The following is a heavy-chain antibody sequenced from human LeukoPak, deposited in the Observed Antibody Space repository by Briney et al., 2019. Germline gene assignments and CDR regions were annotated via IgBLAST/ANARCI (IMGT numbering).Heavy chain of an antibody. V-gene: IGHV3-43*01. Sequence: GGSLRLSCAASGFTFDDYTMHWVRQAPGKGLEWVSLISWDGGSTYYADSGKGRFTISRDNSKNSLYLQMNSLRTEGTAFYYCSKGKAGTPEYFQNWGQGTLVTVSS. CDR3: SKGKAGTPEYFQN. J-gene: IGHJ1*01. D-gene: IGHD6-19*01. CDR2: ISWDGGST. CDR1: GFTFDDYT.